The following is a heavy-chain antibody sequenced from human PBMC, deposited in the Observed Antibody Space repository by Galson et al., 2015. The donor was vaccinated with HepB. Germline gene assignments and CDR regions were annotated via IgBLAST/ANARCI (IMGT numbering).Heavy chain of an antibody. CDR1: GGTFSSYA. D-gene: IGHD1-26*01. Sequence: SVKVSCKASGGTFSSYAISWVRQAPGQGLEWMGGIIPIFGTTNYAQKFQGRVTITADESTSTAYMELSSLRSEDTAVYYCARDGWELLSGWFDPWGQGTLVTVSS. J-gene: IGHJ5*02. CDR2: IIPIFGTT. V-gene: IGHV1-69*13. CDR3: ARDGWELLSGWFDP.